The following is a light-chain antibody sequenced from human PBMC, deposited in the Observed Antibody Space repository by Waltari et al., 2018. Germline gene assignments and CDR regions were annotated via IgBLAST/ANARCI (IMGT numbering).Light chain of an antibody. CDR2: DIS. J-gene: IGKJ4*01. CDR1: QDINGA. V-gene: IGKV1-16*01. CDR3: QHYYYYPFT. Sequence: DIQLTQSPSTLSWSVGDRVTINCRASQDINGALAWFQKQPGKAPKTLIYDISTRQSGVPSRFGGSGSGTDFTLTIDSLQPDDFATYYCQHYYYYPFTFGGGTKVEVK.